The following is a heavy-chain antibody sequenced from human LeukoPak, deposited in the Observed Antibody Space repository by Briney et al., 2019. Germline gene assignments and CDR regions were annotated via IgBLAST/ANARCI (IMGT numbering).Heavy chain of an antibody. J-gene: IGHJ5*02. Sequence: SETLSLTCTVSGGSISSGGYYWSWIRQHPGKGLEWIGYIYYSGITYYNPSLKSRVTISVDTSNKQFSLKLSSVTAADTAVYYCARGGDWFDPWGQGTLVTVSS. CDR2: IYYSGIT. CDR3: ARGGDWFDP. V-gene: IGHV4-31*03. CDR1: GGSISSGGYY.